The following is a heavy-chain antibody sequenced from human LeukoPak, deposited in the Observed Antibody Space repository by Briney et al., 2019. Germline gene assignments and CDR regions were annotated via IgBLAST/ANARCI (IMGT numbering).Heavy chain of an antibody. D-gene: IGHD1-26*01. CDR3: ARPGAGATLLGAFDI. V-gene: IGHV3-7*01. Sequence: GGSLRLSCAASGSTFSSYWMSWVRQAPGKGLEWVANIKQDGSEKYYVDSVKGRFAISRDNAKNSLYLQMNSLRAEDTAVYYCARPGAGATLLGAFDIWGQGTMVTVSS. CDR1: GSTFSSYW. J-gene: IGHJ3*02. CDR2: IKQDGSEK.